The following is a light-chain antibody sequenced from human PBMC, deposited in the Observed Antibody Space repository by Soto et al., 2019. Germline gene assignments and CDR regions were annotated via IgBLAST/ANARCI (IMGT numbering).Light chain of an antibody. J-gene: IGKJ1*01. CDR3: QQYNSYL. CDR1: QGISSY. CDR2: AAS. V-gene: IGKV1-8*01. Sequence: AIRMTQSPSSFSASTGDRVTITCRASQGISSYLAWYQQKPGKAPKLLIYAASTLQSGVPSRFSGSGSGTDFTLTISCLQSEDFATYYCQQYNSYLFGQGTKVEIK.